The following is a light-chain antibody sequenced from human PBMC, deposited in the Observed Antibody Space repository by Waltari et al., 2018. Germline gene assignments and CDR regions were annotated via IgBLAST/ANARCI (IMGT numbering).Light chain of an antibody. Sequence: EIVLTQSPATLSLSPGERATLSCRASQSVGIDLGWYQQKPGQAPTLLIYDASIRAAGIPARFSGSGSGTDVTLAISSLEPEDFAVYYCQQRSSWPPFTFGPGTKVEIK. CDR2: DAS. CDR1: QSVGID. CDR3: QQRSSWPPFT. V-gene: IGKV3-11*01. J-gene: IGKJ3*01.